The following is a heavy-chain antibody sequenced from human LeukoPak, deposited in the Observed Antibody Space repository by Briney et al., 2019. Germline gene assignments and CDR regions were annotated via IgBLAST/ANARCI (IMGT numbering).Heavy chain of an antibody. V-gene: IGHV1-69*04. CDR1: GGSFSRNA. D-gene: IGHD2-2*02. J-gene: IGHJ6*02. Sequence: ASVKVSCKASGGSFSRNAIRWVRQAPGQELEWMGRFIPILGIATYAQKFQGRVTITADRSTSTAYMELSSLRSEDTAVYYCARIQAVGVPVAIDAYYSYGMDVWGQGTAVTVSS. CDR3: ARIQAVGVPVAIDAYYSYGMDV. CDR2: FIPILGIA.